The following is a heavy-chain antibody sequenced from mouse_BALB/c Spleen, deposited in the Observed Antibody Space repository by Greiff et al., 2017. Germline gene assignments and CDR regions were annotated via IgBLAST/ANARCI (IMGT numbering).Heavy chain of an antibody. CDR3: ARDALPYWYFDV. J-gene: IGHJ1*01. CDR1: GFTFSSYG. CDR2: INSNGGST. V-gene: IGHV5-6-3*01. Sequence: EVKLVESGGGLVQPGGSLKLSCAASGFTFSSYGMSWVRQTPDKRLELVATINSNGGSTYYPDSVKGRFTISRDNAENTLYLQMSSLKSEDTAMYYCARDALPYWYFDVWGAGTTVTVSS.